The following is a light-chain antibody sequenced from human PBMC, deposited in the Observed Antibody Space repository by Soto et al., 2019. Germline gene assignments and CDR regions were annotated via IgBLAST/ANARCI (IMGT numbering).Light chain of an antibody. CDR1: QGFXNQ. V-gene: IGKV3-11*02. Sequence: LTQSPSSLSFSPAESATLSCRASQGFXNQLLWYQRKPGQAPRLLNXYESNRGTGTLARFSGSGSGRDFTISLISIVPADVAGSYCRHRVGMTTLTFGQGTQLE. CDR3: RHRVGMTTLT. J-gene: IGKJ5*01. CDR2: YES.